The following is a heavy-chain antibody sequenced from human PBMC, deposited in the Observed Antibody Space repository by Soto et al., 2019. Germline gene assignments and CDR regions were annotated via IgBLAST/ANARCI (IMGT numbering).Heavy chain of an antibody. Sequence: QVQLVESGGGGVQPGRSLRFSCAASGFSCSSYGMHWVRQAPGKGLEWVAVIWYDGSNKYYADSVKGRFTISRDNSKNTLYLQMNSLRAEDTAVYYCAREGLSGYDNFDYWGQGTLVTFSS. D-gene: IGHD5-12*01. CDR1: GFSCSSYG. V-gene: IGHV3-33*01. CDR3: AREGLSGYDNFDY. CDR2: IWYDGSNK. J-gene: IGHJ4*02.